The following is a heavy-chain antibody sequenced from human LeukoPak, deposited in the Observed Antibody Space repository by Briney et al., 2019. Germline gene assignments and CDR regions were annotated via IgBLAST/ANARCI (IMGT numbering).Heavy chain of an antibody. V-gene: IGHV3-74*01. CDR2: VRSDGSDT. CDR1: GSTFSRYW. J-gene: IGHJ4*02. D-gene: IGHD3-10*01. CDR3: TTGIGNYYYY. Sequence: GGSLRLSCAASGSTFSRYWMHWVRQAPGKGLVWVSRVRSDGSDTIYADSVKGRFTISRDNAKNTLYLQMDSLRAEDTAVYYCTTGIGNYYYYWGQGTLVTVAS.